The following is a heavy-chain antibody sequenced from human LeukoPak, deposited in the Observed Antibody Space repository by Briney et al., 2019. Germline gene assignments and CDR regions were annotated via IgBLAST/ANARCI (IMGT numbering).Heavy chain of an antibody. Sequence: GGSLRLSCAASGFSFTNYGMHWVRQAPGKGLEWVSVVSYDGSNKHYADSLKGRFTISRDNSKNTLYLQMNSLRAEDTAVYYCARDEGQYDFRSGSINIRGQGTLVTVSS. J-gene: IGHJ4*02. V-gene: IGHV3-30*03. CDR1: GFSFTNYG. CDR2: VSYDGSNK. D-gene: IGHD3-3*01. CDR3: ARDEGQYDFRSGSINI.